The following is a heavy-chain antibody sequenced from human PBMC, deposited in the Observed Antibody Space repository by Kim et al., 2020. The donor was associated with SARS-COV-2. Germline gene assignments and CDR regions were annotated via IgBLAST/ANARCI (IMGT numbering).Heavy chain of an antibody. V-gene: IGHV4-59*09. J-gene: IGHJ6*04. D-gene: IGHD3-16*01. CDR2: T. Sequence: TNDNPSLKSRVTISVDTSKNQFSLKLSSVTAADTAVYYCARGQVGPFGGVWGKGTTVTVSS. CDR3: ARGQVGPFGGV.